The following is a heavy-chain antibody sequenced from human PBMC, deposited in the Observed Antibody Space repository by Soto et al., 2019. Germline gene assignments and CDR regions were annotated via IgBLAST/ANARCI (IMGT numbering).Heavy chain of an antibody. CDR3: ARSPTLAAVGYYFDY. CDR2: IDWDDDK. J-gene: IGHJ4*02. CDR1: GFSLSTSGMC. Sequence: ESGPTLVNPTQTLTLTCTFSGFSLSTSGMCVSWIRQPPGKALEWLALIDWDDDKYYSTSLKTRLTISKDTSKNQVVLTMTNMDPVDTATYYCARSPTLAAVGYYFDYWGQGTLVTVSS. V-gene: IGHV2-70*01. D-gene: IGHD6-13*01.